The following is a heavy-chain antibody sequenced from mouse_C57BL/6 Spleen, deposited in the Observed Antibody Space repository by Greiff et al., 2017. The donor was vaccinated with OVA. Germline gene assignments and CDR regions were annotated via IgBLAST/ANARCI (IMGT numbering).Heavy chain of an antibody. Sequence: VQLQQPGAELVKPGASVKLSCKASGYTFTSYCMHWVKQRPGQGLEWIGMIHPNSGSTKYNEKFKSKATMTVDKSSSTAYMQLSILTSEDSAFYYCGPTWYFDYWGQGTTLTVSS. V-gene: IGHV1-64*01. CDR2: IHPNSGST. CDR3: GPTWYFDY. CDR1: GYTFTSYC. J-gene: IGHJ2*01. D-gene: IGHD4-1*02.